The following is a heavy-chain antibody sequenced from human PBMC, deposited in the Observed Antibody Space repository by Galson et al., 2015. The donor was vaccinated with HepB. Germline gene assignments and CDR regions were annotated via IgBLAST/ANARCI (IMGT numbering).Heavy chain of an antibody. CDR3: ARDIEWDIVATVLGVDDAFDI. CDR2: ISSSSSYI. D-gene: IGHD5-12*01. CDR1: GFTFSSYS. V-gene: IGHV3-21*01. J-gene: IGHJ3*02. Sequence: SLRLSCAASGFTFSSYSMNWVRQAPGKGLEWVSSISSSSSYIYYANSVKGRFTISRDNAKNSLYLQMNSLRAEDTAVYYCARDIEWDIVATVLGVDDAFDIWGQGTMVTVSS.